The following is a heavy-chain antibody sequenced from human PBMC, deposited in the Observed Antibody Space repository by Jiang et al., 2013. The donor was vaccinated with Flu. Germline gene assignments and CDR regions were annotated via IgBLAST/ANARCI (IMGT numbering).Heavy chain of an antibody. J-gene: IGHJ6*03. D-gene: IGHD2-8*01. V-gene: IGHV3-23*01. CDR3: AKDRVFLRDYYYYMDV. Sequence: AASGFTFSSYAMSWVRQAPGKGLEWVSAISGSGGSTYYADSVKGRFTISRDNSKNTLYLQMNSLRAEDTAVYYCAKDRVFLRDYYYYMDVWGKGTTVTVSS. CDR2: ISGSGGST. CDR1: GFTFSSYA.